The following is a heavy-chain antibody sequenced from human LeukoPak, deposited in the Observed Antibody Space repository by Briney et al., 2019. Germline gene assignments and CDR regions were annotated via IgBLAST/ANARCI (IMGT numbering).Heavy chain of an antibody. J-gene: IGHJ4*02. CDR3: ASRTTVTTWAY. V-gene: IGHV3-23*01. Sequence: GGSLRLSCAASGFTFSNYGMSWVRQAPGKGLEWVSVIKGSGAGTYYADSVKGRLTISRDNSKNTLYLRMNSLRAEDTAVYYCASRTTVTTWAYWGQGTLVTVSS. CDR1: GFTFSNYG. D-gene: IGHD4-17*01. CDR2: IKGSGAGT.